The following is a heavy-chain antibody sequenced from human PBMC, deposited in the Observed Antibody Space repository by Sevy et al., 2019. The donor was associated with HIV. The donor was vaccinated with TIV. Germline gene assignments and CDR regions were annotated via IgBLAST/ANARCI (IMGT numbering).Heavy chain of an antibody. CDR3: ATDTTGYHSTLDY. V-gene: IGHV1-24*01. J-gene: IGHJ4*02. CDR1: GYTLTEFS. CDR2: FDPGDGDAET. Sequence: ASEKVSCKVSGYTLTEFSIHWVRQAPGKGLEWMGGFDPGDGDAETPYAQKFRDRLTMTADTSTDTVYMELSSLRSEDTAVYYCATDTTGYHSTLDYWGQGTLVTVSS. D-gene: IGHD3-9*01.